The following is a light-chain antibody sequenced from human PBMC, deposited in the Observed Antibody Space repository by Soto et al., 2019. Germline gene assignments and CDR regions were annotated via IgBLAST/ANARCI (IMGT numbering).Light chain of an antibody. V-gene: IGKV1-9*01. CDR1: QAISSY. CDR2: AAS. Sequence: DIQLTQAPSFLSASAGDRVSITCRASQAISSYLAWYQQKPGRAPKLLIYAASTLQSGVPSRFSGSGSGTEFTLTITSLQPEDFATYYCQQLNSFPITFGQGTGLEIK. CDR3: QQLNSFPIT. J-gene: IGKJ5*01.